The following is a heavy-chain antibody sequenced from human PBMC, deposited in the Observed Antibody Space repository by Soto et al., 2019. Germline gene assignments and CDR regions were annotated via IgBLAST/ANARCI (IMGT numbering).Heavy chain of an antibody. V-gene: IGHV3-23*01. D-gene: IGHD2-15*01. CDR1: GFTFSDYA. J-gene: IGHJ5*02. CDR2: ISGSGGDT. Sequence: EVQLLESGGGLVQPGGSLRLSCADSGFTFSDYAMNWVRQAPGKGLEWVSGISGSGGDTYYADSVNGRFTISRDNSKNTLYLQMSSLRAEDTAVYLCAKGGCSGVSCGWFEPWGQGTLVTVSS. CDR3: AKGGCSGVSCGWFEP.